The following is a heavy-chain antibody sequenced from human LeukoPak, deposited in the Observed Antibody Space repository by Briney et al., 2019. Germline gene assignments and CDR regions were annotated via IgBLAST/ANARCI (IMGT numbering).Heavy chain of an antibody. D-gene: IGHD6-6*01. CDR1: GGSISSYY. CDR3: ARLIAARNWFDP. J-gene: IGHJ5*02. V-gene: IGHV4-59*01. CDR2: IYYSGST. Sequence: SETLSLTCTVSGGSISSYYWSWIRQPPGKGLEWIGYIYYSGSTNYNPSLKSRVTISVDTSKIQFSLKLSSVTAADTAVYYSARLIAARNWFDPWGQGTLVTVSS.